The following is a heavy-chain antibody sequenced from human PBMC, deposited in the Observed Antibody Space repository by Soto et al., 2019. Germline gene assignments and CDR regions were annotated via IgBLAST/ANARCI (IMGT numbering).Heavy chain of an antibody. V-gene: IGHV4-39*01. D-gene: IGHD3-10*01. CDR2: IYYSGST. J-gene: IGHJ4*02. CDR1: GGSISSSSYY. Sequence: SETLSLTCTVSGGSISSSSYYWGWIRQPPGKGLEWIGSIYYSGSTYYNPSLKSRVTISVDTSKNQFSLKLSSVTAADTAVYYCASLLGQLLWFGESPRFDYWGQGTLVTVSS. CDR3: ASLLGQLLWFGESPRFDY.